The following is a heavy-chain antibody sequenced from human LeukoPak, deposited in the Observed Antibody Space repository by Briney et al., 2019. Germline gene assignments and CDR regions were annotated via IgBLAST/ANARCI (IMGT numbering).Heavy chain of an antibody. J-gene: IGHJ4*02. V-gene: IGHV4-34*01. CDR2: INHSGST. D-gene: IGHD1-26*01. CDR1: GGSFSGYY. CDR3: AIVGATPDY. Sequence: SETLSLTCAVYGGSFSGYYWSWIRQPPGKGLEWIGEINHSGSTNYNPSLKSRVTISVDTSKNQFPLKLSSVTAADTAVYYCAIVGATPDYWGQGTLVTVSS.